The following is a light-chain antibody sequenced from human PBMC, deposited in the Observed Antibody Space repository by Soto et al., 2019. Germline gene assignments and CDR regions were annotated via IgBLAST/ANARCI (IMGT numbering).Light chain of an antibody. CDR3: QQYGSSPIT. CDR2: SAS. CDR1: RSVSGSY. J-gene: IGKJ5*01. V-gene: IGKV3-20*01. Sequence: EIVVTQSPGTLSLSPGERVTLSCRASRSVSGSYLAWYQQKPGQAPRVLIYSASLRATGIPDRFSGSGSGTDFRLTISRLEPEDFAVYYCQQYGSSPITFGQGTRLEIK.